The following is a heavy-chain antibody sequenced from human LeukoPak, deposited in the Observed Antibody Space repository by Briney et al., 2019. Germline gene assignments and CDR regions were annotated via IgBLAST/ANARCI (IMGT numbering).Heavy chain of an antibody. CDR2: INPSGGST. CDR3: ARDGGGGYDLGLFDY. V-gene: IGHV1-46*01. CDR1: GYTFTSYY. D-gene: IGHD5-12*01. Sequence: ASVKVSCKASGYTFTSYYMHWVRQAPGQGLEWMGIINPSGGSTSYAQKFQGRVTMTRDTFTSTVYMELSSLRSEDTAVYYCARDGGGGYDLGLFDYWGQGTLVTVSS. J-gene: IGHJ4*02.